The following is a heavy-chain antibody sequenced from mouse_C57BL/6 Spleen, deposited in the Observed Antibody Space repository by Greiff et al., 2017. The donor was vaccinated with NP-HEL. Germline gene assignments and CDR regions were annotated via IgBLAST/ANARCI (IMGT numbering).Heavy chain of an antibody. CDR3: ARGYYSNYWYFDG. D-gene: IGHD2-5*01. Sequence: QVQLQQPGAELVKPGASVKLSCKASGYTFTSYWMQWVKQRPGQGLEWIGEIDPSDSYTNYNQKFKGKATLTVDTSSSTAYMQLSSLTSEDSAVYYCARGYYSNYWYFDGWGTGTTVTVSS. J-gene: IGHJ1*03. CDR2: IDPSDSYT. V-gene: IGHV1-50*01. CDR1: GYTFTSYW.